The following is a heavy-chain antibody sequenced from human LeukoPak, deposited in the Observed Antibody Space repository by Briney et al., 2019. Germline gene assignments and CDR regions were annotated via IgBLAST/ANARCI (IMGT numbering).Heavy chain of an antibody. CDR3: ARRPYEGRFDP. CDR1: GGPISSYY. Sequence: SETLSLTCTVSGGPISSYYWSWIRQPPGKGLEWIGYIYYSGSTNYNPSLKSRVTISVDTSKNQFSLKLSSVTAADTAVYYCARRPYEGRFDPWGQGTLVTVSS. V-gene: IGHV4-59*08. D-gene: IGHD3-22*01. J-gene: IGHJ5*02. CDR2: IYYSGST.